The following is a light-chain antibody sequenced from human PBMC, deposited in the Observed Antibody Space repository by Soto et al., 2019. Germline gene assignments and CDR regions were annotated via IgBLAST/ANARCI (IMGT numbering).Light chain of an antibody. J-gene: IGKJ1*01. Sequence: DIPMTQSPSTLSASVGDSVTITCRASQSISDSLAWYQQKPGKAPKLLIYEASSLKSGVPSRFSGSRSGTVYTLTISSLQPDDFATYYCQQYNGYWTFGQGTKVEIK. V-gene: IGKV1-5*03. CDR1: QSISDS. CDR3: QQYNGYWT. CDR2: EAS.